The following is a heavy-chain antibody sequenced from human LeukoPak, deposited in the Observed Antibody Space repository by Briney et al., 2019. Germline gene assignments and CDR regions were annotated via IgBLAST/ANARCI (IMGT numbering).Heavy chain of an antibody. D-gene: IGHD3-16*01. CDR1: RYTLTELS. Sequence: ASVKVSCKVSRYTLTELSMHWVRQAPGKRLEWMGGFDPEDGETIYAQKFQGRVTMTEDTSTDTAYMELSSLRSEDTAVYYCATSPYGTWGYFDYWGQGTLVTVSS. V-gene: IGHV1-24*01. CDR2: FDPEDGET. CDR3: ATSPYGTWGYFDY. J-gene: IGHJ4*02.